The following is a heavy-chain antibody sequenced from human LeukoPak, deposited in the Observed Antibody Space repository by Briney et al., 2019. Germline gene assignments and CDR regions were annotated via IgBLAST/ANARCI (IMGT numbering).Heavy chain of an antibody. CDR1: GFTFSNAW. CDR3: TTEGSSWSIDY. V-gene: IGHV3-15*04. J-gene: IGHJ4*02. Sequence: GGSLRLSCAAPGFTFSNAWMSWVRQAPGKGLEWVGRIESKTDGGTTDYAAPVKGRFTISRDDSKNTLYLQMNSLKTEDTAVYYCTTEGSSWSIDYWGQGTLVTVSS. CDR2: IESKTDGGTT. D-gene: IGHD6-13*01.